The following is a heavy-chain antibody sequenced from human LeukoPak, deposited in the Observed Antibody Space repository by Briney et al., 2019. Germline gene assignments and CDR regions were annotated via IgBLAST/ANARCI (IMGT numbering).Heavy chain of an antibody. V-gene: IGHV3-53*01. CDR1: GFTLSNTY. CDR2: MYSGGST. Sequence: GGSLRLSCAASGFTLSNTYVSWVRQAPGKGLDWVSVMYSGGSTYYTDSVKGRFSISRDISKDTLYLQMNNLRAEDAAIYYCARDYYSSGWYSGWAHWGQGTLVTVSS. CDR3: ARDYYSSGWYSGWAH. D-gene: IGHD6-19*01. J-gene: IGHJ4*02.